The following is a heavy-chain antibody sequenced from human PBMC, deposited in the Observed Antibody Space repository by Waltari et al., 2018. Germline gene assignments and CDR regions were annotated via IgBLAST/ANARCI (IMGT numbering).Heavy chain of an antibody. CDR3: AKDELLYPYGMDV. CDR2: ISGSGGST. V-gene: IGHV3-23*01. D-gene: IGHD3-10*01. J-gene: IGHJ6*02. CDR1: GFTFRRYA. Sequence: EVQLLESGGGLVQPGGSLRLSCAASGFTFRRYAMSWVRKAPGKGLEWVSAISGSGGSTYYADSVKGRFTISRDNSKNTLYLQMNSLRAEDTAVYYCAKDELLYPYGMDVWGQGTTVTVSS.